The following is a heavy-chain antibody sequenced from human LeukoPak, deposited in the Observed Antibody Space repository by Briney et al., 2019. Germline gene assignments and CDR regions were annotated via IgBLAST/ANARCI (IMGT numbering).Heavy chain of an antibody. V-gene: IGHV3-7*01. CDR1: GFTFSSYC. CDR3: ARARITMVRGVIPRYYYGMDV. Sequence: GGSLRLSCAASGFTFSSYCMSWVRQAPGKGLEGVANIKQEGSEKYYVDSVKGRFTISRDNAKNSLYLQMNSLRAEDTAVYYCARARITMVRGVIPRYYYGMDVWGQGTTVTVSS. CDR2: IKQEGSEK. J-gene: IGHJ6*02. D-gene: IGHD3-10*01.